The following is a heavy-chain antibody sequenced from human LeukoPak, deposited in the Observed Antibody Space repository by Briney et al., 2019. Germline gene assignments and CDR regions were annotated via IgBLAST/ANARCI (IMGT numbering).Heavy chain of an antibody. CDR3: AKSNGYGLIDI. Sequence: QPGGSLRLSCAASGFTFSSYAMSWVRQAPGKGLEWVSAISGSGTNTYYADSVKGRFTISRDNSKNSLYLQMNSLRAEDTAVYYCAKSNGYGLIDIWGQGTMVTVSS. V-gene: IGHV3-23*01. D-gene: IGHD3-10*01. CDR2: ISGSGTNT. CDR1: GFTFSSYA. J-gene: IGHJ3*02.